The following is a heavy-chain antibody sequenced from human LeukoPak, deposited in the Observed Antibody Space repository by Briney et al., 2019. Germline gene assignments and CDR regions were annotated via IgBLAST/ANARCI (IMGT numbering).Heavy chain of an antibody. CDR2: IWYDGSNK. V-gene: IGHV3-33*01. J-gene: IGHJ3*02. CDR1: GFTFSSYA. D-gene: IGHD3-22*01. CDR3: ARGENRITMIVVVANTGNAFDI. Sequence: GGSLRLSCSASGFTFSSYAMNWVRQTPGKGLEWVAVIWYDGSNKYYADSVKGRFTISRDNSKNTLYLQMNSLRAEDTAVYYCARGENRITMIVVVANTGNAFDIWGQGTMVTVSS.